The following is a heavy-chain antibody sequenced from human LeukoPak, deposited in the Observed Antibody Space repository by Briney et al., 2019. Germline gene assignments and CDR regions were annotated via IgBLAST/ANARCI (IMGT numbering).Heavy chain of an antibody. D-gene: IGHD5-18*01. Sequence: SETLSLTCIVSGASIASTSYYWGWVRQPPGKGLEWIGSIYYTGTTYHNPSLESRVTISVDTSKNHFFLKLSAVTAADTSVYYCAKHRRYSFWDYWGQGSLVTVSS. CDR1: GASIASTSYY. J-gene: IGHJ4*02. V-gene: IGHV4-39*01. CDR2: IYYTGTT. CDR3: AKHRRYSFWDY.